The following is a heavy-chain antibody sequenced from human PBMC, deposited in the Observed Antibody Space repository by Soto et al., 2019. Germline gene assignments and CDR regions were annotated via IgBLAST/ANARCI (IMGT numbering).Heavy chain of an antibody. CDR1: GGSISSSSYY. V-gene: IGHV4-39*01. D-gene: IGHD1-26*01. CDR2: IYYSGST. Sequence: QLQLQESGPGLVKPSETLSLTCTVSGGSISSSSYYRGWIRQPPGKGLEWIGSIYYSGSTYYNPSLKCRVTISVDTSKNQFSLKLSSVTAADTAVYYCARQMVGATGRWFDPWGQGTLVTVSS. J-gene: IGHJ5*02. CDR3: ARQMVGATGRWFDP.